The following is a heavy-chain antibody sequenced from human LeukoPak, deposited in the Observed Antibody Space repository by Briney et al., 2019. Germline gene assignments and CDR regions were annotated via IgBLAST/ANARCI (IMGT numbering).Heavy chain of an antibody. Sequence: GGPLRLSCAASGFTFSSYSMNWVRQAPGKGLEWVSYISSSGSTIYYADSVKGRFTISRDNAKNSLYLQMNSLRAEDTAVYYCAELGITMIGGVWGKGTTVTISS. J-gene: IGHJ6*04. D-gene: IGHD3-10*02. V-gene: IGHV3-48*04. CDR2: ISSSGSTI. CDR1: GFTFSSYS. CDR3: AELGITMIGGV.